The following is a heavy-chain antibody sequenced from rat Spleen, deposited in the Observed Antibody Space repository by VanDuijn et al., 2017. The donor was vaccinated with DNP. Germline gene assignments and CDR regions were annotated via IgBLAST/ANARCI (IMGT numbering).Heavy chain of an antibody. V-gene: IGHV5S11*01. J-gene: IGHJ4*01. D-gene: IGHD1-4*01. CDR2: ISPSGSRT. CDR1: GFTFSNYY. CDR3: ATHTFTPGITTPFAY. Sequence: EVQLVESGGGLVQPGRSLKLSCAASGFTFSNYYVAWVRQAPKKGLEWVAAISPSGSRTYYPDSVKGRFTISRDNAKNTLYLQMDSLRSEETATYYCATHTFTPGITTPFAYWGQGTSVTVSS.